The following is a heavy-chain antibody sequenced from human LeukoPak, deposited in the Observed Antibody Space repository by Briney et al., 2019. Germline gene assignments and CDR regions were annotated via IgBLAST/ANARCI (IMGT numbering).Heavy chain of an antibody. D-gene: IGHD6-6*01. V-gene: IGHV1-69*06. CDR2: IIPIFGTA. J-gene: IGHJ5*02. CDR3: ARDKSEYSSSSGEWVRWFDP. Sequence: SVKVSCKASGGTFSSYAISWVRQAPGQGLEWMGGIIPIFGTANYAQKFQGRVTITADKSTSTAYMELSSLRSEDTAVCYCARDKSEYSSSSGEWVRWFDPWGQGTLVTVSS. CDR1: GGTFSSYA.